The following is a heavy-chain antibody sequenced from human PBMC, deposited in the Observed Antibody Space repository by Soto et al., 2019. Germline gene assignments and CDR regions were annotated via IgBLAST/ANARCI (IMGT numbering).Heavy chain of an antibody. V-gene: IGHV4-34*01. CDR1: GGSFSGYY. D-gene: IGHD3-9*01. J-gene: IGHJ6*02. Sequence: ASETLSLTCAVYGGSFSGYYWSWIRQPPGKGLEWIGEINHSGSTNYNPSLRSRVTISVDTSKNQFSLKLSSVTAADTAVYYCASGHSRAFDWLFWNYYYGMDVWGQGTTVTVSS. CDR3: ASGHSRAFDWLFWNYYYGMDV. CDR2: INHSGST.